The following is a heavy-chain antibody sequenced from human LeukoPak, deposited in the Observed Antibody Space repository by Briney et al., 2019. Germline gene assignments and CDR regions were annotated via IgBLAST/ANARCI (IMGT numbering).Heavy chain of an antibody. CDR3: AGRYCSSTSCYGELFDP. J-gene: IGHJ5*02. CDR1: GGSFSGYY. V-gene: IGHV4-59*06. Sequence: SETLSLTCAVYGGSFSGYYWSWIRQPPGKGLEWIGYIYYSGSTYYNPSLKSRVTISVDTSKNQFSLKLSSVTAADTAVYYCAGRYCSSTSCYGELFDPWGQGTLVTVSS. D-gene: IGHD2-2*01. CDR2: IYYSGST.